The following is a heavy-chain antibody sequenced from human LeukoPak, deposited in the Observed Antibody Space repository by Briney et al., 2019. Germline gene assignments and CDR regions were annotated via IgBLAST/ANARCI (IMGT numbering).Heavy chain of an antibody. CDR2: IYYSGST. V-gene: IGHV4-59*01. D-gene: IGHD5-18*01. CDR1: GGSISSYY. CDR3: ARVGDGYSYGRYYYYYMDV. Sequence: SETLSLTCTVSGGSISSYYWSWIRQPPGKGLEWIGYIYYSGSTNYNPSLKSRVTISVDTSKNQFSLKLSSVTAADTAVYYCARVGDGYSYGRYYYYYMDVWGKGTTVTISS. J-gene: IGHJ6*03.